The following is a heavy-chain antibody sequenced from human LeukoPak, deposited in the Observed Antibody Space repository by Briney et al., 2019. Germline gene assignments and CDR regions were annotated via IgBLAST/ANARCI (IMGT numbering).Heavy chain of an antibody. V-gene: IGHV3-13*01. CDR2: IDTAGDT. CDR1: GFTFRSYD. CDR3: ARYCSGVSCYPGYGMDV. J-gene: IGHJ6*02. D-gene: IGHD2-15*01. Sequence: PGGSLRLSCEGSGFTFRSYDMYWVRHATGKGLEWVSAIDTAGDTKYRGSVKGRFTISRENAKNSLYLQMNSLRAGDTAVYYCARYCSGVSCYPGYGMDVWGQGTTVTVSS.